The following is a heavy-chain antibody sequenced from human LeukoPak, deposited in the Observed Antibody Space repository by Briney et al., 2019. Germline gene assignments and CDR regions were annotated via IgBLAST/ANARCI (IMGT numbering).Heavy chain of an antibody. V-gene: IGHV3-7*03. CDR2: INQDGSEK. D-gene: IGHD5-18*01. Sequence: RGSLRLSCAASEFTFSGYWMNWVRQAPGKGPEWVANINQDGSEKHYVDSVKGRFTISRDNAKNSLFLQMNSLRAEDTAVYYCAKEGGYGELKIDYWGQGTLVTASS. CDR3: AKEGGYGELKIDY. J-gene: IGHJ4*02. CDR1: EFTFSGYW.